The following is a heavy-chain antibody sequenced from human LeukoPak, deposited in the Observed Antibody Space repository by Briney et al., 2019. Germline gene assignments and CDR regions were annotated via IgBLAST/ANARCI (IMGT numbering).Heavy chain of an antibody. CDR2: IKQDGSET. V-gene: IGHV3-7*01. J-gene: IGHJ4*02. D-gene: IGHD4-23*01. Sequence: GGSLRLSCAASGFTLSNYWMSWVRQAPGKGLEWVANIKQDGSETYYVDSVRGRFTFSRDNAENSVYLQMNSLRAEDTAVYYCARDYGGSSPFDYWGQGTLVTVSS. CDR1: GFTLSNYW. CDR3: ARDYGGSSPFDY.